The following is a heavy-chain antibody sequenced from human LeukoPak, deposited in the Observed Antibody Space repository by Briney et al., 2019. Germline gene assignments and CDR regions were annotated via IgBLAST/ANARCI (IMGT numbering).Heavy chain of an antibody. CDR2: ISGYTGNT. D-gene: IGHD2-15*01. J-gene: IGHJ4*02. V-gene: IGHV1-18*01. CDR3: ARDGCGRICSSNIFYFDY. Sequence: ASVKVSCKASGYTFISYGISWVRLAPGQGLEWMGWISGYTGNTNYAQTLQGRVTMTTDTSTNTAYMELRSLRSDDTAVYYCARDGCGRICSSNIFYFDYWGQGNLVTVSS. CDR1: GYTFISYG.